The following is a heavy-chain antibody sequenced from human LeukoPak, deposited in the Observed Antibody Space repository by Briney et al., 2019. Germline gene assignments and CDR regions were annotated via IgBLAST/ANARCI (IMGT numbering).Heavy chain of an antibody. CDR1: GDSVSSNSAA. V-gene: IGHV6-1*01. CDR2: TYYRSKWYN. CDR3: ARGSDIGPPYSYYYMDV. J-gene: IGHJ6*03. Sequence: SQTLSLTCAISGDSVSSNSAAWNWIRQSPSRGLEWLGRTYYRSKWYNDYAVSVKSRITINPDTSKNQFSLQLNSVTPEDTAVYYCARGSDIGPPYSYYYMDVWGKGTTVTVSS.